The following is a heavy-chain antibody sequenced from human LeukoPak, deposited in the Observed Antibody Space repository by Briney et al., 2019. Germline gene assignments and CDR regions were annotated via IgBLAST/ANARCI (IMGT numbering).Heavy chain of an antibody. D-gene: IGHD3-10*01. Sequence: GGSLRLSCAASGFTFSSYSMNWVRQAPGKGLEWVSSISSSSSYIYYADSVKGRFTISRDNAKNSLYLQMNSLRAEDTAVYYCARDYYGSGSYGDTIGYWGQGTLVTVSS. CDR2: ISSSSSYI. J-gene: IGHJ4*02. CDR1: GFTFSSYS. CDR3: ARDYYGSGSYGDTIGY. V-gene: IGHV3-21*01.